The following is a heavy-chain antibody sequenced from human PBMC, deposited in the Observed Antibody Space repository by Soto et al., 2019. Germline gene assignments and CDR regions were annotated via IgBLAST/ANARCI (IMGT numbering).Heavy chain of an antibody. CDR1: GGSVSNKTYY. J-gene: IGHJ4*02. CDR2: VYYSGTT. D-gene: IGHD4-17*01. V-gene: IGHV4-61*01. CDR3: ARTTAVPNTLRSRYFFDY. Sequence: SETLSLTCSVSGGSVSNKTYYWSWIRQPPGKRLEWIGYVYYSGTTNYNPSLKSRVTISVDLSKNQFSLRLSSVTTADTALYYCARTTAVPNTLRSRYFFDYWGQGTLVTV.